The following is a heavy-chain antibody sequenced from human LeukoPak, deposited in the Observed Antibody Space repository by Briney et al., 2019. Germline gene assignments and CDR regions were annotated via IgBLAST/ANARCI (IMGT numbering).Heavy chain of an antibody. J-gene: IGHJ6*04. CDR1: GYTFTSHY. Sequence: ASVKVSCKASGYTFTSHYMHWERQAPGQGLEWMGIINPGGGNTNYAQKFQGRVTMTRDMSTSTVYMELSSLRSEDMAVYYCARDPLGVEDRGRMDVWGKGTTVTVSS. V-gene: IGHV1-46*01. CDR2: INPGGGNT. D-gene: IGHD3-3*01. CDR3: ARDPLGVEDRGRMDV.